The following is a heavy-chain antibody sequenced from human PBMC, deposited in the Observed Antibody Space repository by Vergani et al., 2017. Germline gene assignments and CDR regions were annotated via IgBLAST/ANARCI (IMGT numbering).Heavy chain of an antibody. D-gene: IGHD6-13*01. J-gene: IGHJ6*03. CDR2: ISAYNGNT. Sequence: QVQLVQSGAEVKKPGASVKVSCKASGYTFTSYGISWVRQAPGQGLEWMGWISAYNGNTNYARKLQGRVTMTTDTSTSTAYMELRSLRADDTAVYYCARVLTGIAAAGTGFWDYYYYMDVWGKGTTVTVSS. V-gene: IGHV1-18*01. CDR3: ARVLTGIAAAGTGFWDYYYYMDV. CDR1: GYTFTSYG.